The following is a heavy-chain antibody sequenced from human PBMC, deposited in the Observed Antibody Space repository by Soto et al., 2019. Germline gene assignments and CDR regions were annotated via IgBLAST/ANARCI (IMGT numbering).Heavy chain of an antibody. CDR3: ARDDYVWGRDSRRHYYDSSVPY. V-gene: IGHV1-2*02. D-gene: IGHD3-16*01. CDR1: GYTFTGYY. Sequence: SVKVSGKASGYTFTGYYMHWVRQAPGQGLEWMGWINPNSGGTNYAQKFQGRVTMTRDTSISTAYMELSRLRSDDTAVYYCARDDYVWGRDSRRHYYDSSVPYWGQGTLVTVSS. CDR2: INPNSGGT. J-gene: IGHJ4*02.